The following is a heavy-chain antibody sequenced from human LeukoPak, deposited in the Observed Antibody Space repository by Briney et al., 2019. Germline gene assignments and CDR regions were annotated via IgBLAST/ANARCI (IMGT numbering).Heavy chain of an antibody. J-gene: IGHJ4*02. D-gene: IGHD2-15*01. CDR2: IYHSGST. CDR1: GGSISSSNW. V-gene: IGHV4-4*02. CDR3: ARAGRYCSGGSCYSFDY. Sequence: SETLSLTCAVSGGSISSSNWWSWVRQPPGKGLEWIGEIYHSGSTNYNPSLKSRVTISVDKSKNQFSLKLSSVTAADTAVYYWARAGRYCSGGSCYSFDYWGQGTLVTVSS.